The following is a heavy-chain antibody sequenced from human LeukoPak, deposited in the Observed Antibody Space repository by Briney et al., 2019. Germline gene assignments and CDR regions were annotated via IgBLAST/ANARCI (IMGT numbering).Heavy chain of an antibody. Sequence: ASVNVSCKASGYTFTNYGTSWVRQAPGQGLEWMGWISAKSGNTNYAKNLQGRVTMTTDTSTSTAYMELRSLTSDDTALYYCARDIDWTFEYWGQGTLVTVSS. D-gene: IGHD1-1*01. CDR1: GYTFTNYG. CDR3: ARDIDWTFEY. J-gene: IGHJ4*02. V-gene: IGHV1-18*01. CDR2: ISAKSGNT.